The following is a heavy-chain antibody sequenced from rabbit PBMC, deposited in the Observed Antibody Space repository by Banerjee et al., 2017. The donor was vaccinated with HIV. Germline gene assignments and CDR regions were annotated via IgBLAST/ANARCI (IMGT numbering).Heavy chain of an antibody. J-gene: IGHJ4*01. CDR3: ARDLAGVIGWNFNL. Sequence: WYASWVNGRFTISRSTSLNTVDLKMTSLTAADTATYFCARDLAGVIGWNFNLWGQG. V-gene: IGHV1S43*01. D-gene: IGHD4-1*01.